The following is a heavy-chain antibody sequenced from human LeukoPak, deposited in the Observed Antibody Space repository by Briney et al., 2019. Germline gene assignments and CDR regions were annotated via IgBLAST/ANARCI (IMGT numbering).Heavy chain of an antibody. V-gene: IGHV5-51*01. J-gene: IGHJ3*02. CDR1: GYSFTSYW. CDR3: ARPGKAVAGNPVAAFDI. D-gene: IGHD6-19*01. CDR2: IYPGDSDT. Sequence: GESLKISCKGSGYSFTSYWIGWVRQMPGKGLAWMGIIYPGDSDTRYSPSFQGQVTISADKSISTAYLQWSSLKASDTAMYYCARPGKAVAGNPVAAFDIWGQGTMVTVSS.